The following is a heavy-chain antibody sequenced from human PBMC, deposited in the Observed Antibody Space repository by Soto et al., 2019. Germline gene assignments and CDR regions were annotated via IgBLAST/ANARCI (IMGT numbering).Heavy chain of an antibody. CDR2: ISYDGSNK. J-gene: IGHJ4*02. CDR3: AKGPSYGDYADY. V-gene: IGHV3-30*18. Sequence: GGSLRLSCEASGFTFSSYGLHWFRQAPGKGLEWVAAISYDGSNKYYADSVKGRFTISRDNSKNTLYLQMNSLRAEDTAVYYCAKGPSYGDYADYWGQGTLVTVSS. D-gene: IGHD4-17*01. CDR1: GFTFSSYG.